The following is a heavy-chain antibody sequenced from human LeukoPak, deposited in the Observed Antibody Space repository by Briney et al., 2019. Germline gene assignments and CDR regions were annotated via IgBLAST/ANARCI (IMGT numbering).Heavy chain of an antibody. J-gene: IGHJ3*02. V-gene: IGHV3-30*03. CDR2: ISYDGSNK. CDR1: GFTFSSDG. D-gene: IGHD6-13*01. CDR3: ASEGIAAAADI. Sequence: PGGSLRLSCAASGFTFSSDGMHWVRQAPGKGLEWVAVISYDGSNKYYADSVKGRFTISRDNSKNTLYLQMNSLRAEDTAVYYCASEGIAAAADIWGQGTMVTVSS.